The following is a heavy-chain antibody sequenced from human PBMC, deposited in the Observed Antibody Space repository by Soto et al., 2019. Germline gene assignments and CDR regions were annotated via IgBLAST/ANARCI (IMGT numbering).Heavy chain of an antibody. J-gene: IGHJ4*02. V-gene: IGHV4-39*01. CDR2: IFHSGRT. D-gene: IGHD6-19*01. Sequence: SETLSLTCTVSGGSISSSTYYWGWVRQPPGKGLEWLANIFHSGRTYYNPSLKSRSTISVDTSKNQFSLKVNSVTAADTAVYYCARILKAEAGQFDYWGRGTLVTVSS. CDR3: ARILKAEAGQFDY. CDR1: GGSISSSTYY.